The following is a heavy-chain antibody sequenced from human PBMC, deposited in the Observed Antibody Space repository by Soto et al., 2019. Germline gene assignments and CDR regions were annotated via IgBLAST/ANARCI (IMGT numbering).Heavy chain of an antibody. CDR2: ISNSGST. Sequence: PSETLSLTCTVSGGSISTSYWFWIRQPPGKGLEYIGYISNSGSTNYNPSLKSRVTISIDTSKNQFSLKLSSVTAADTAVYYCAAKRGRTHCFVYWGQGPRVTDPS. V-gene: IGHV4-59*01. CDR3: AAKRGRTHCFVY. D-gene: IGHD1-1*01. CDR1: GGSISTSY. J-gene: IGHJ4*02.